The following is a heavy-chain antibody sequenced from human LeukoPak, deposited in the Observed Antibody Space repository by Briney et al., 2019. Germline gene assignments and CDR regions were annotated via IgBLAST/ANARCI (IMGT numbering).Heavy chain of an antibody. J-gene: IGHJ4*02. CDR2: IYYSWST. V-gene: IGHV4-59*01. Sequence: SETLSLTCTVSGYSISSYYWSWIRQSPGKGLEWIGYIYYSWSTNYNPSLRSRVIISIDTSKNQFSLKLSSVTAADTAVYYCAREYCSGGNCPIDYWGQGTLVTVSS. CDR1: GYSISSYY. CDR3: AREYCSGGNCPIDY. D-gene: IGHD2-15*01.